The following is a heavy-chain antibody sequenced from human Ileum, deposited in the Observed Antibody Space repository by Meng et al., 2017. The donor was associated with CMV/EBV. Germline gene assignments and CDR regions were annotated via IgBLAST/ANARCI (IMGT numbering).Heavy chain of an antibody. V-gene: IGHV3-30*02. D-gene: IGHD3-9*01. J-gene: IGHJ4*02. CDR2: IRWDASHE. CDR1: GLTFRNNG. Sequence: VGVGGGGAQAGGSLGLTCARSGLTFRNNGIFWVRQAPGKGLEWVTFIRWDASHEYYIDSVRGRFTTSRDNSDNTLYLQMTNLRVEDTAVYFCAKDADAGYYHEYWGQGTLVTVSS. CDR3: AKDADAGYYHEY.